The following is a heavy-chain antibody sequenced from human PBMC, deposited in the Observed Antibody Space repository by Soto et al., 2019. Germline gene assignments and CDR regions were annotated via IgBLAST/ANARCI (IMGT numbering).Heavy chain of an antibody. J-gene: IGHJ4*02. V-gene: IGHV4-59*03. D-gene: IGHD6-19*01. CDR3: AIHSGRGSFEY. Sequence: SETLSLTCTVSGGSISTYYWSWIRQPPGKGLEWIGCIHYSGTTKYNPSLKTRVTISVDTSKNQFSLILRSVTAADTAVYFCAIHSGRGSFEYWGQGSLGTVSS. CDR2: IHYSGTT. CDR1: GGSISTYY.